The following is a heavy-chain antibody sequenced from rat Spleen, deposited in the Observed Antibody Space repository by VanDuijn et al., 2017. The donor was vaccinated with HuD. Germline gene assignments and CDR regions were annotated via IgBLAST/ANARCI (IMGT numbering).Heavy chain of an antibody. D-gene: IGHD1-1*01. V-gene: IGHV5-31*01. CDR2: ITNFAGRT. CDR3: VRHGTINTMVSYYFDY. J-gene: IGHJ2*01. Sequence: EVQLVESGGGLVQPGRSLKLSCVASGFTFNNYWMTWIRKSPGKGLEWVASITNFAGRTHYPDSVKGRFTISRDIAKSTLFLQMNSLKSEDTATYYCVRHGTINTMVSYYFDYWGQGDMVTVSS. CDR1: GFTFNNYW.